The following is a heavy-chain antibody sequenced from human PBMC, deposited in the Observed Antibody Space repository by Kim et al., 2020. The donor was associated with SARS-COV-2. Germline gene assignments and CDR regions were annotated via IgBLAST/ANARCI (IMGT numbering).Heavy chain of an antibody. CDR3: ARWNGGGGDY. V-gene: IGHV4-59*13. Sequence: SETLSLTCTVSGGSISSYYWSWIRQPPGKGLEWIGYIYYSGSTNYNPSLKSRVTISVDTSKNQFSLKLSSVTAADTAVYYCARWNGGGGDYWGQGTLVTVSS. J-gene: IGHJ4*02. CDR2: IYYSGST. CDR1: GGSISSYY. D-gene: IGHD3-16*01.